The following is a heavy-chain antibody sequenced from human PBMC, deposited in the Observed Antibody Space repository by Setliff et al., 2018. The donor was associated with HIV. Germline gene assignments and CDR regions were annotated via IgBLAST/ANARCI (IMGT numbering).Heavy chain of an antibody. Sequence: PSVTLSLTCTVSGYSISSDYWWGWIRQPPGKGLEWIGSIYHSGNTYYNPSLKSRVIISVDMSKNQFSLKLTSVTAADTAVFYCARSVMTTTNYFDYWGPGTLSPSP. V-gene: IGHV4-38-2*02. CDR2: IYHSGNT. J-gene: IGHJ4*02. D-gene: IGHD4-4*01. CDR1: GYSISSDYW. CDR3: ARSVMTTTNYFDY.